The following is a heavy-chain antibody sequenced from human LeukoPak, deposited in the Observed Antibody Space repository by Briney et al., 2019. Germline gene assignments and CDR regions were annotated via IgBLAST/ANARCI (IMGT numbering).Heavy chain of an antibody. CDR1: GFTFSSYA. Sequence: GGSLRLSCAASGFTFSSYAMSWVRQAPGKGLEWVANIKEDGSEKYYVDSVTGRFTISRDNAKNLLYLQMNSLRAEDTAVYFCAREYGYYFDSWGQGTLVTVSS. D-gene: IGHD3-22*01. CDR3: AREYGYYFDS. J-gene: IGHJ4*02. V-gene: IGHV3-7*01. CDR2: IKEDGSEK.